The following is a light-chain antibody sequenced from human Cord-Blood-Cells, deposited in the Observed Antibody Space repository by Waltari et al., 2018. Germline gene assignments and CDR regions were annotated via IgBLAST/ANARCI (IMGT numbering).Light chain of an antibody. V-gene: IGKV1-39*01. Sequence: DIQMTQSPSSLSASVRDRVTITCRASQSISSYLSWNKQKPGKPPELLIYAASSLQSGVPSRFSGSGSGTDVTLTISSLQPEDFATYYCQQSYSTPPVTFGGGTKVEIK. CDR3: QQSYSTPPVT. CDR2: AAS. J-gene: IGKJ4*01. CDR1: QSISSY.